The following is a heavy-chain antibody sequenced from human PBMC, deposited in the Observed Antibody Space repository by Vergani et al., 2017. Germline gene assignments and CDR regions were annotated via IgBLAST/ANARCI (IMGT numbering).Heavy chain of an antibody. J-gene: IGHJ3*02. CDR3: ASSLGLSVVSHDAFDI. V-gene: IGHV4-31*03. D-gene: IGHD3-16*01. Sequence: QVQLQESGPGLVKPSQTLSLTCTVSGGSISSGGYYWSWIRQHPGKGLEWIGYIYYSGSTNYNPSLKSRVTISVDTSKNQFSLKLSSVTAADTAVYYCASSLGLSVVSHDAFDIWGQGTMVTVSS. CDR2: IYYSGST. CDR1: GGSISSGGYY.